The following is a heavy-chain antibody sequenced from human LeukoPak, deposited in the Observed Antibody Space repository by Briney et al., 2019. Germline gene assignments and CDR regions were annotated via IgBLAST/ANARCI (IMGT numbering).Heavy chain of an antibody. Sequence: SGPTLVNPTQTLTLTCTFSGFSLRARGMCVSRIRQPPGKALEWLSRIDWDDDKYYSTSLNTRPTISKDTSKNQVVLTMTNMDPVDTATYYCARIGITSRYYFDYWGQGTLVTVSS. V-gene: IGHV2-70*11. J-gene: IGHJ4*02. CDR3: ARIGITSRYYFDY. CDR2: IDWDDDK. CDR1: GFSLRARGMC. D-gene: IGHD1-14*01.